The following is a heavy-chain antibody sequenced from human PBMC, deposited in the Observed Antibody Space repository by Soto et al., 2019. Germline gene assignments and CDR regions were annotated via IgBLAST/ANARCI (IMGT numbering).Heavy chain of an antibody. CDR2: ISWNSGSI. CDR1: GFTFDDYA. D-gene: IGHD3-9*01. CDR3: AKDITPYYDILTGATPFDY. Sequence: EVQLVESGGGLVQPDRSLRLSCAASGFTFDDYAMHWVRQAPGKGLEWVSGISWNSGSIGYADSVKGRFTISRDNAKNSLYLQMNSLRAEDTALYYCAKDITPYYDILTGATPFDYWGQGTLVTVSS. J-gene: IGHJ4*02. V-gene: IGHV3-9*01.